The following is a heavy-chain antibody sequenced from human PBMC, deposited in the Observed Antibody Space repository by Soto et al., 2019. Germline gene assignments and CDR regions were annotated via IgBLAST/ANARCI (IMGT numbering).Heavy chain of an antibody. V-gene: IGHV3-30-3*01. CDR1: GFAVSSYS. CDR2: MSFDGNSK. CDR3: TRGRSMIANDDFDF. D-gene: IGHD2-21*01. Sequence: GGSLRLSCAASGFAVSSYSMHWVRQAPGKGLEWVAAMSFDGNSKYFADSVKGRFKISRDTSKNTWSLEMESLGVEDSALYHCTRGRSMIANDDFDFWGQGTRVTVSS. J-gene: IGHJ4*02.